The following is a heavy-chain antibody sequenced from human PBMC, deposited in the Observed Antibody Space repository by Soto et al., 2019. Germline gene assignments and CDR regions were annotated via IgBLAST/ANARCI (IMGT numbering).Heavy chain of an antibody. CDR3: ARGTVLMVYAIFDY. D-gene: IGHD2-8*01. CDR2: INHSGYT. V-gene: IGHV4-34*01. CDR1: GGSFSEYY. J-gene: IGHJ4*02. Sequence: QVQLQQWGAGLLKPSETLSLTCAVSGGSFSEYYWTWIRQSLMKGLEWIGEINHSGYTTYNPSLKSRVTMSVDTSKNQFSLKLTSVTAADTAMYYCARGTVLMVYAIFDYWGQGTLVTVSS.